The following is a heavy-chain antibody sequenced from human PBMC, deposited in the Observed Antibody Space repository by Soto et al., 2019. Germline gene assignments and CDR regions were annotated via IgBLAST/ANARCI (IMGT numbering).Heavy chain of an antibody. Sequence: GGSLRLSCAASGFTFSDYYMSWIRQAPGKGLEWVSYISSSGSTIYYADSVKGRFTISRDNAKNSLYLQMNSLRAEDTAVYYCTTVTTEVLFDYWGQGTLVTVSS. D-gene: IGHD4-17*01. CDR3: TTVTTEVLFDY. V-gene: IGHV3-11*01. J-gene: IGHJ4*02. CDR1: GFTFSDYY. CDR2: ISSSGSTI.